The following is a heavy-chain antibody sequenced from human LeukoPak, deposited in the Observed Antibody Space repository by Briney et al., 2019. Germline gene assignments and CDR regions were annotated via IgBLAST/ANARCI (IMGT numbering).Heavy chain of an antibody. J-gene: IGHJ4*02. Sequence: GRSLRLSCAAPGFTFDDYAMHWVRQAPGKGLEWVSGITWNSGSIGYADSVKGRFTISRDNAKNSLYLQMNSLRAEDTALYYCAKKGTAATLDYWGQGTLVTVSS. CDR1: GFTFDDYA. V-gene: IGHV3-9*01. D-gene: IGHD2-15*01. CDR3: AKKGTAATLDY. CDR2: ITWNSGSI.